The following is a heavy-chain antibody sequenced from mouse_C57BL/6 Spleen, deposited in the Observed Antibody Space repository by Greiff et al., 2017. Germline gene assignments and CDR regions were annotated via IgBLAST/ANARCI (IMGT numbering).Heavy chain of an antibody. CDR1: GFTFSSYG. V-gene: IGHV5-6*01. J-gene: IGHJ1*03. CDR3: ARQRDYDEPSYFDV. D-gene: IGHD2-4*01. CDR2: ISSGGSYT. Sequence: EVNVVESGGDLVKPGGSLKLSCAASGFTFSSYGMSWVRQTPDKRLEWVATISSGGSYTYYPDSVKGRFTISRDNAKNTLYLQMSSLKSEDTAMYYCARQRDYDEPSYFDVWGTGTTVTVSS.